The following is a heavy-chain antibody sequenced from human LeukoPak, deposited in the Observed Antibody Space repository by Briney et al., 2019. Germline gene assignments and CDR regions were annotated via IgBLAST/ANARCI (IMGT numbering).Heavy chain of an antibody. CDR2: SIPICGTA. CDR1: GGTFSSYA. CDR3: AREDGTSSIDY. V-gene: IGHV1-69*05. J-gene: IGHJ4*02. Sequence: SVKVSCKASGGTFSSYAISWVRQAPGQGLEWMGRSIPICGTANYAHKFQGRVTITTDDSTSTAYMELSSLRSEDTAVYYCAREDGTSSIDYWGQGTLVTVSS. D-gene: IGHD6-6*01.